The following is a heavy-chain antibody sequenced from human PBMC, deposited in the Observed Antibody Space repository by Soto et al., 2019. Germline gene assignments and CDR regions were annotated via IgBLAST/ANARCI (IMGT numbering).Heavy chain of an antibody. CDR1: GFSLTSRPVG. D-gene: IGHD3-16*01. J-gene: IGHJ4*02. V-gene: IGHV2-5*02. CDR3: AHRRNYDGSWNEGVFDY. CDR2: IYWDDDK. Sequence: QITLKESGPPLVKPTQTLTLTCTFSGFSLTSRPVGVGWVRQPPGKALEWLAFIYWDDDKRYSPSLRSTLTVTKDASKNPVVLTLTNMDPVDTATYYCAHRRNYDGSWNEGVFDYWGQGILVTVSS.